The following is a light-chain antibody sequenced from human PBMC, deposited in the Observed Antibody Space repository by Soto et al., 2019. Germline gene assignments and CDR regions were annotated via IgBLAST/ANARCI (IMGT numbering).Light chain of an antibody. CDR3: LQRSSWPPIT. CDR1: QSVSSY. V-gene: IGKV3-11*01. CDR2: DAS. J-gene: IGKJ5*01. Sequence: EIVLTQSPATLSLSPGERATLSCRASQSVSSYLAWYQQKPGQAPRLLIYDASNRATGIPARFSGSGSGTDFTLSIICLEPEHFAVYYRLQRSSWPPITLGQGTRLKIK.